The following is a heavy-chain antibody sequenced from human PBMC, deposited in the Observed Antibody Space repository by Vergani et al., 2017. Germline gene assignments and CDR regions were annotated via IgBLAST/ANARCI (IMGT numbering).Heavy chain of an antibody. CDR3: ARTGEWMRSNNGPPDYVFALDV. J-gene: IGHJ6*02. D-gene: IGHD3-10*01. V-gene: IGHV3-21*01. CDR1: GSTFSSYT. CDR2: ISSSSAYI. Sequence: EVQLVESGGGLVQPGGSLRLSCAASGSTFSSYTINWVRQAPGKGLEWVASISSSSAYIDYVDSIKGRFTISRDNAKRSVFLQMNSLRAEDTAVYYCARTGEWMRSNNGPPDYVFALDVWGQGTTVIVSS.